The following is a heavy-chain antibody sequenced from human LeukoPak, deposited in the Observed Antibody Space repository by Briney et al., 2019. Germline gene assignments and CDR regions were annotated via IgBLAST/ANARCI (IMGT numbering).Heavy chain of an antibody. CDR3: ARTIGGAGTVGGFYY. D-gene: IGHD6-19*01. CDR2: TYYRSKWFY. Sequence: SQTLSLTCAISGDSVSSDSAAWNWIRQSPSRGLEWLGRTYYRSKWFYDYAVSVNSQVTIRPDTSKNQFSLQLNSVTPEDTAVYYCARTIGGAGTVGGFYYWGQGTLVTVSS. V-gene: IGHV6-1*01. CDR1: GDSVSSDSAA. J-gene: IGHJ4*02.